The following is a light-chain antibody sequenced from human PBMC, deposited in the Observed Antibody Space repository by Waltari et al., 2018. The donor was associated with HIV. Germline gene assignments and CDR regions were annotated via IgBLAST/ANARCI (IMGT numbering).Light chain of an antibody. V-gene: IGLV3-25*03. CDR2: KDT. J-gene: IGLJ3*02. CDR1: ALTTQY. Sequence: SYELTQPPSVSVSPGQTARIPCSGDALTTQYAYWYHQKPGQAPVLVIYKDTERPSGIPERFSGSSSGTTVTLTISGVQAEDEADYYCQSADSSGTWVFGGGTKLTVL. CDR3: QSADSSGTWV.